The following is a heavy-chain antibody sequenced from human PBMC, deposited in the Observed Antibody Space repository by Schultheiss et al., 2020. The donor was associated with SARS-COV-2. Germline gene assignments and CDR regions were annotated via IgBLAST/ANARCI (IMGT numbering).Heavy chain of an antibody. CDR1: GGSFSDFY. V-gene: IGHV4-34*01. J-gene: IGHJ3*02. CDR2: INHSGST. D-gene: IGHD2-2*01. Sequence: SETLSLTCAVYGGSFSDFYWSWIRQPPGKGLEWIGEINHSGSTNYNPSLKSRVTISVDTSKNQFSLKLSSVTAADTAVYYCASLRAYQLLFYQQWHNAFDIWGQGTMVTVSS. CDR3: ASLRAYQLLFYQQWHNAFDI.